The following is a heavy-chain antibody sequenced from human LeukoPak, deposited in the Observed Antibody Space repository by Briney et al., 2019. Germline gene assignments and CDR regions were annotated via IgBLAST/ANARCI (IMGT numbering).Heavy chain of an antibody. V-gene: IGHV3-7*01. CDR1: GFTFSSYW. D-gene: IGHD1-14*01. J-gene: IGHJ4*02. CDR3: ARGSTGTWTYFFDY. Sequence: GGSLRLSCAASGFTFSSYWMSWVRQAPGKGLEWVANIKQDGSEKYYVDSVKGRFTISRDNAKNSLYLQMNSLRAEDTAVYYCARGSTGTWTYFFDYWGQGTLVTVSS. CDR2: IKQDGSEK.